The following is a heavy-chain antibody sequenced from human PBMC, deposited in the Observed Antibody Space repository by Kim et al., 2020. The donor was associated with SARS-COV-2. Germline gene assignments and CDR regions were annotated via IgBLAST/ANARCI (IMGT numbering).Heavy chain of an antibody. J-gene: IGHJ3*02. CDR3: ARGGDYCGGDCRDAFDI. D-gene: IGHD2-21*02. CDR2: ISRSSSHI. Sequence: GGSLRLSCAASGFTFSSYYMNWVRQAPGKGLEWVSSISRSSSHIYYADSVKGRFTISRDNAKNSLYLQMNSLRAEDTAVYYCARGGDYCGGDCRDAFDIWGQGTMVTVSS. V-gene: IGHV3-21*01. CDR1: GFTFSSYY.